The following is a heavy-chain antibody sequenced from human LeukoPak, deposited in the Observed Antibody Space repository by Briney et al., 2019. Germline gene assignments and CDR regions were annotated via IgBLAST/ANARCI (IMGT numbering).Heavy chain of an antibody. CDR3: ARQEYYFDY. D-gene: IGHD3-10*01. Sequence: SETLSLTCAVYGGSFSGYYWSWIRQPPGKGLEWIGEINHSGSTNYNPSLKSRVTISVDTSKNQFSLKLSSVTAADTAVYYCARQEYYFDYWGQGTLVTVSS. J-gene: IGHJ4*02. V-gene: IGHV4-34*01. CDR2: INHSGST. CDR1: GGSFSGYY.